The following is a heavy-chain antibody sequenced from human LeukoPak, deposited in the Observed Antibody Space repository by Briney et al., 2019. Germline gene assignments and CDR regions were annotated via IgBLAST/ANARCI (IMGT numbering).Heavy chain of an antibody. J-gene: IGHJ4*02. CDR1: GFTFSSYS. CDR2: ISSSSSYI. Sequence: GGSLRLSCAASGFTFSSYSMNWVRQAPGKELEWVSSISSSSSYIYYADSVKGRFTISRDNAKNSLYLQMNSLRAEDTAVYYCARAESDILTGYYMGPLDYWGQGTLVTVSS. V-gene: IGHV3-21*01. CDR3: ARAESDILTGYYMGPLDY. D-gene: IGHD3-9*01.